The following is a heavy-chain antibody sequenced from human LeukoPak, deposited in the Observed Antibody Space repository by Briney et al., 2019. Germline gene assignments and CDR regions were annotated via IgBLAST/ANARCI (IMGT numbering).Heavy chain of an antibody. D-gene: IGHD6-13*01. J-gene: IGHJ4*02. V-gene: IGHV4-59*01. CDR2: IYYSGTT. CDR1: GGSLISYF. CDR3: ASVLAAAGPDY. Sequence: SETLSLTCTVSGGSLISYFWSWIRQPPGKGREWIGHIYYSGTTNYNPTLKRRVTISVDTSKTQRSLKLTSVTAADTAVYCCASVLAAAGPDYWGQGTLVTASS.